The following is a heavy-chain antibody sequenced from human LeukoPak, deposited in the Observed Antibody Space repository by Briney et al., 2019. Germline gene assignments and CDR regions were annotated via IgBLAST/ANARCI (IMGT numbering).Heavy chain of an antibody. V-gene: IGHV4-61*02. J-gene: IGHJ5*02. Sequence: PSETLSLTCTVSGGSISSGSYYWSWIRQPAGKGLEWIGRIYTSGSTNYNPSLKSRVTISVDTSKNQFSLNLRSVTAADTAVYYCARDRAPYNWLDPWGQGTLVTVSS. CDR3: ARDRAPYNWLDP. CDR2: IYTSGST. CDR1: GGSISSGSYY.